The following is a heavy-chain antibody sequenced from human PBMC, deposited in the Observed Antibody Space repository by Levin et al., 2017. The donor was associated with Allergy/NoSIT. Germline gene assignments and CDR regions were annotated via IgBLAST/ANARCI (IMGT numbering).Heavy chain of an antibody. Sequence: GGSLRLSCTASGFTFENYAMHWVRQVSGKGLEWVSSINWNSGIIDYADSVRGRFTTSRDNAKNSLYLQMSSLRLEDTALYYCAKDKGRHSDSGMDVWGQGTTVTVSS. CDR3: AKDKGRHSDSGMDV. CDR1: GFTFENYA. V-gene: IGHV3-9*01. D-gene: IGHD1-1*01. J-gene: IGHJ6*02. CDR2: INWNSGII.